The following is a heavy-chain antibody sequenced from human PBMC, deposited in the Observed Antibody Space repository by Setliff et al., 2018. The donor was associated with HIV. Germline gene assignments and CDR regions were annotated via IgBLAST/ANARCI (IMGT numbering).Heavy chain of an antibody. V-gene: IGHV3-33*06. CDR2: IFHDGSNK. Sequence: GGSLRLSCAASGFSFSSYAMHWVRQTPGKGLEWVAIIFHDGSNKYYADSVKGRFTISRDNSKNTVYLQMNSLRAEDTAEYYCAKELAASGLGYFDSWGRGILVTVSS. J-gene: IGHJ4*02. CDR1: GFSFSSYA. D-gene: IGHD3-22*01. CDR3: AKELAASGLGYFDS.